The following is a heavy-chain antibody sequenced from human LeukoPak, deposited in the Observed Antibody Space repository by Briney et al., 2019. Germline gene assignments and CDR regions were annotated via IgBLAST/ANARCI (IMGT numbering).Heavy chain of an antibody. CDR2: ISGSGGST. V-gene: IGHV3-23*01. CDR1: GFTFRSYW. J-gene: IGHJ3*02. Sequence: GGSLRLSCAASGFTFRSYWMHWVRQAPGKGLEWVSAISGSGGSTYYADSVKGRFTISRDNSKNTLYLQMNSLRAEDTAVYYCARKRDGAFDIWGQGTMVTVSS. CDR3: ARKRDGAFDI.